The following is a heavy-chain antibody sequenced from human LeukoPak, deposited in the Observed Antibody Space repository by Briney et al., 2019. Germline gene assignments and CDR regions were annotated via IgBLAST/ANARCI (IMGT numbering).Heavy chain of an antibody. Sequence: SETLSLTCTVSGGSISSYYWSWIRQPPGKGLEWIGEINHSGSTNYNPSLKSRVTISVDTSKNQFSLKLSSVTAADTAVYYCARRLGGTRKYYYYYMDVWGKGTTVTVSS. CDR3: ARRLGGTRKYYYYYMDV. J-gene: IGHJ6*03. CDR2: INHSGST. D-gene: IGHD3-16*01. V-gene: IGHV4-34*01. CDR1: GGSISSYY.